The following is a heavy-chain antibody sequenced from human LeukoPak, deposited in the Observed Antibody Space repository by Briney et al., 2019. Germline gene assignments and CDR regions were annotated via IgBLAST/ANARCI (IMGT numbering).Heavy chain of an antibody. J-gene: IGHJ4*02. D-gene: IGHD6-19*01. CDR3: ARVAGSIDY. CDR2: TNINSGYT. Sequence: VASVTVSFTSSVYTFITYDINWVRQAPGQGVEWMGWTNINSGYTGYAHKFQGRLTITRNTSINTAYMELSSLRSEDTAVYYCARVAGSIDYWGQGTLVTVSS. V-gene: IGHV1-8*03. CDR1: VYTFITYD.